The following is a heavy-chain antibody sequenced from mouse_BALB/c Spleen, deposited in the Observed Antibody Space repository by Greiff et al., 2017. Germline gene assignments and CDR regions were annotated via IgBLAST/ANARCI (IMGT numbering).Heavy chain of an antibody. J-gene: IGHJ2*01. Sequence: EVKLVESGGGLVQPGGSRKLSCAASGFTFSSFGMHWVRQAPEKGLEWVAYISSGSSTIYYADTVKGRFTISRDNPKNTLFLQMTSLRSEDTAMYYCAREGDYYGSVDYWGQGTTLTVSS. V-gene: IGHV5-17*02. CDR3: AREGDYYGSVDY. CDR2: ISSGSSTI. D-gene: IGHD1-1*01. CDR1: GFTFSSFG.